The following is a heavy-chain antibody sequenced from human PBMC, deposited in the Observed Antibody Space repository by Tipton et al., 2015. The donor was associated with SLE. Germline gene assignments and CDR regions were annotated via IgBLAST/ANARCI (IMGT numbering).Heavy chain of an antibody. CDR2: IYYSGST. V-gene: IGHV4-59*01. D-gene: IGHD1-26*01. CDR3: ARVHYSGSDGWFDP. CDR1: GGSISSYY. J-gene: IGHJ5*02. Sequence: TLSLTCTVSGGSISSYYWSWIRQPPGKGLEWIGYIYYSGSTNYNPSLKSRVTISVDTSKNQFSLKLSSVTAADTAVYYCARVHYSGSDGWFDPWGQGTMVTVSS.